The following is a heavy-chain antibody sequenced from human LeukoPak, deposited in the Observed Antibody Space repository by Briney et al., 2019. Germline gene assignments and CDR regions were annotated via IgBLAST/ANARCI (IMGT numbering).Heavy chain of an antibody. CDR2: IYYIRNT. CDR1: GGSVGSAGYY. Sequence: PSETLSLTCTVSGGSVGSAGYYWSRIRQPPGGGLEWIGYIYYIRNTNYNPSLKSRVTMSLDPSKNQFSLKLNSVTAADTAVYYCARVIGTTYDYWGQGALVTVSS. D-gene: IGHD1-7*01. J-gene: IGHJ4*02. V-gene: IGHV4-61*08. CDR3: ARVIGTTYDY.